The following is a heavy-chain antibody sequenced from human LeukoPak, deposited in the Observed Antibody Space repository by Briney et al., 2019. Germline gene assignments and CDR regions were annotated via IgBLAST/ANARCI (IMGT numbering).Heavy chain of an antibody. D-gene: IGHD3-10*01. CDR3: ARDRDGYDYGSGSAYGMDV. CDR1: VLTFSSYW. Sequence: GGSQRLSCAASVLTFSSYWMRWVRHAPGKGLEWVSYISSSSTAIYYADSVKGRFTLSRHNAKHSLYLKMNSLRDEHTAVYYCARDRDGYDYGSGSAYGMDVWGQGTTVTVSS. CDR2: ISSSSTAI. V-gene: IGHV3-48*02. J-gene: IGHJ6*02.